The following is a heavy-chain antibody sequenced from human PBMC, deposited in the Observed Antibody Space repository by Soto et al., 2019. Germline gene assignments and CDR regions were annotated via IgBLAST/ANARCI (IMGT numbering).Heavy chain of an antibody. J-gene: IGHJ4*02. V-gene: IGHV3-33*01. CDR1: GFTFDNYA. CDR2: ISYDDSYR. D-gene: IGHD4-17*01. CDR3: AGGDYGDSIDF. Sequence: QVHLVESGGGVVQPGKSLRLSCAASGFTFDNYAMLWVRQAPGKGLERVALISYDDSYRYYTNSVRGRFTISRDNLKNMVFLHMNSLQGDDTAVYYCAGGDYGDSIDFWGQGTLVTVSS.